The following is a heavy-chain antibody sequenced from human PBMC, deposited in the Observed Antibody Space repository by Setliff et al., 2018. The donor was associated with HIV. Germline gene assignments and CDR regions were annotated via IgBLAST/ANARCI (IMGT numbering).Heavy chain of an antibody. D-gene: IGHD2-8*01. Sequence: GGSLRLSCATSGFPFDNYGYHWVRRAPGKGLEWVSTISWNGGDINYADSVKGRFTISRDNSKNTLYLQMNSLRAEDTAVYYCAKDPPTLQWAFDYWGQGTLVTVSS. CDR3: AKDPPTLQWAFDY. CDR2: ISWNGGDI. J-gene: IGHJ4*02. V-gene: IGHV3-23*01. CDR1: GFPFDNYG.